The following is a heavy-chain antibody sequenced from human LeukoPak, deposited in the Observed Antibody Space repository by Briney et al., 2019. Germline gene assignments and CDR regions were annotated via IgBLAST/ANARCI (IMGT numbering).Heavy chain of an antibody. J-gene: IGHJ4*02. D-gene: IGHD1-1*01. Sequence: PGGSLRLSCAASGFTFSSYSMNWVRQAPGKGLEWVSYISSSSSTIYYADSVKGRFTISRDNAKNSLYLQMNSLRAEDTAVYYCARGALERSVYYFDYWGQGTLVTVSS. V-gene: IGHV3-48*01. CDR1: GFTFSSYS. CDR3: ARGALERSVYYFDY. CDR2: ISSSSSTI.